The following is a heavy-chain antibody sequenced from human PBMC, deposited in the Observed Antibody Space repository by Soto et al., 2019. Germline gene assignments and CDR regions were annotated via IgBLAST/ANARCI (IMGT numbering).Heavy chain of an antibody. CDR3: ARAGHSPMVELDC. Sequence: EVPLVESGGGLVQPGGSLRLSCAASGFTFSDYSMNWVRQAPGKGLEWVSYIDSVGRTTHYADSGKGRFIISRDNAKASLYLQMNSLRAEDTAVYYCARAGHSPMVELDCWGQGTLVTVSS. CDR2: IDSVGRTT. J-gene: IGHJ4*02. CDR1: GFTFSDYS. D-gene: IGHD3-10*01. V-gene: IGHV3-48*01.